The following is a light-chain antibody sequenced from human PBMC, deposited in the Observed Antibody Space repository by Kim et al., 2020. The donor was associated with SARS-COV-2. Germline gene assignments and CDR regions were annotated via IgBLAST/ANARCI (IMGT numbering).Light chain of an antibody. CDR2: DTS. Sequence: QAVVTQEPSLTVSPGGTVTLTCGSSTGAVTSGHYPYWFQQKPGQAPRTLIYDTSNKHSWTPARFSGSLLGGKAALTLSGAQPEDEAEYYCLLSYSGALPNLVFGGGTQLTVL. V-gene: IGLV7-46*01. CDR1: TGAVTSGHY. CDR3: LLSYSGALPNLV. J-gene: IGLJ3*02.